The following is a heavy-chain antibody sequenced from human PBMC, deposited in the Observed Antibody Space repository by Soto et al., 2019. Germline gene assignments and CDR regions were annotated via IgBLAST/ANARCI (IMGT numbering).Heavy chain of an antibody. CDR2: IYPGDSDT. CDR3: ARHATVTTSSLGYYYGMDV. V-gene: IGHV5-51*01. D-gene: IGHD4-17*01. J-gene: IGHJ6*02. Sequence: ESLKISCKGSGYSFTSYWIGWVRQMPGKGLAWMGIIYPGDSDTRYSPSFQGQVTISADKSISTAYLQWSSLKASDTAMYYCARHATVTTSSLGYYYGMDVWGQGTTVTVSS. CDR1: GYSFTSYW.